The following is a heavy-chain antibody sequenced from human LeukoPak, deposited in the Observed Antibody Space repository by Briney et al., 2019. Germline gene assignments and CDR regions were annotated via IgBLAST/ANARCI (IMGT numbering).Heavy chain of an antibody. Sequence: GGTLRLSCVASGFTFSTYGMSWVRQAPGKGLEWVSAISGSGGSTYYADSVKGRFTISRDNSKNTLYLQMNSLRAEDTAVYYCAKAGPSSWYPDYWGQGTLVTVSS. J-gene: IGHJ4*02. CDR1: GFTFSTYG. D-gene: IGHD6-13*01. CDR3: AKAGPSSWYPDY. CDR2: ISGSGGST. V-gene: IGHV3-23*01.